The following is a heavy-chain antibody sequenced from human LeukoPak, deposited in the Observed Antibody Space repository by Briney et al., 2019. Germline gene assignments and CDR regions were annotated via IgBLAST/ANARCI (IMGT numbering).Heavy chain of an antibody. CDR1: GFTLDDYG. CDR3: ARQTYGGSFDY. D-gene: IGHD4-17*01. J-gene: IGHJ4*02. Sequence: PGGSLRLSCTASGFTLDDYGMSWVRQGPGKGLEWVSGSNWNGESISYADSVKGRFTISRDNAKKSLNLQMNSLRVDDTALYFCARQTYGGSFDYWGQGSLVTVSS. V-gene: IGHV3-20*04. CDR2: SNWNGESI.